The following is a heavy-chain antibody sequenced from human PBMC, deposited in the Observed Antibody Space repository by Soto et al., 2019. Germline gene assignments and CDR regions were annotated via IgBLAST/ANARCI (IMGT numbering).Heavy chain of an antibody. Sequence: TGAVYGRTFSGYYWSWIRQHQTKRMVLIGEINHSGSTQYQPSLKSRVAISVDTSKHEVCLRVSAVTTADTAVYYCARDAGRATSAEGDNGMDVWVDGT. D-gene: IGHD2-2*01. J-gene: IGHJ6*02. CDR1: GRTFSGYY. V-gene: IGHV4-34*01. CDR3: ARDAGRATSAEGDNGMDV. CDR2: INHSGST.